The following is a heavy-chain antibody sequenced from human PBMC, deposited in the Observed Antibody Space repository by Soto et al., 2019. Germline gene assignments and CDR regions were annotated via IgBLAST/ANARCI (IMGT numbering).Heavy chain of an antibody. CDR3: ARDFVVVPAAIGWFDP. J-gene: IGHJ5*02. CDR2: ISAYNGNT. Sequence: GASVKVSCKASGYTFTSYGISWVRQAPGQGLEWMGWISAYNGNTDHAQKLQGRVTMTTDTSTSTAYMELRSLRSDDTAVYYCARDFVVVPAAIGWFDPWGQGTLVTVSS. D-gene: IGHD2-2*02. V-gene: IGHV1-18*01. CDR1: GYTFTSYG.